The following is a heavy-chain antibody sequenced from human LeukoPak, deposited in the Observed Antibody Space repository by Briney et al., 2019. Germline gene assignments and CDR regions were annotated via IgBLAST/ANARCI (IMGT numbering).Heavy chain of an antibody. V-gene: IGHV4-39*01. CDR2: IYHSGST. Sequence: SETLSLTCTVSGGSISSSSYYWGGIRQPPGKGLEWIGSIYHSGSTYYNPSLKSRVTMSVDTSKNQFSLKLSSVTAADTAVYYCARQWHGGDYWGQGTLVTVSS. CDR1: GGSISSSSYY. J-gene: IGHJ4*02. D-gene: IGHD2-15*01. CDR3: ARQWHGGDY.